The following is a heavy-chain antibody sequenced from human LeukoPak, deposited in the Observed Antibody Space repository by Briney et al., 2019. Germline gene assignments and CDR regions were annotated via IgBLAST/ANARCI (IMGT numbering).Heavy chain of an antibody. J-gene: IGHJ5*02. D-gene: IGHD3-3*02. CDR1: GFTFNDYS. CDR3: AKDISKRGLAIADH. V-gene: IGHV3-43*01. CDR2: LSWDGGSR. Sequence: GGSLRLSCVASGFTFNDYSMHWVRQPPGKGLEWVSLLSWDGGSRYYADSVRGRFTISKDNSKNSLYLQMNSLTTEDTALYYCAKDISKRGLAIADHWGQGTLVTVST.